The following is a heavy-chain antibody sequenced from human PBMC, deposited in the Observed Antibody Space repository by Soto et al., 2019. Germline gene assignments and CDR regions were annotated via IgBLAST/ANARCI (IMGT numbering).Heavy chain of an antibody. J-gene: IGHJ4*02. CDR3: ARDYVEVGYDSSGSLFDY. CDR1: GGSISSYY. D-gene: IGHD3-22*01. Sequence: LSLTCTVSGGSISSYYWSWIRQPPGKGLEWIGYIYYSGSTYYNPSLKSRVTVSVDTSKNQFSLKLSSVTAADTAVYYCARDYVEVGYDSSGSLFDYWGQGTLVTVSS. V-gene: IGHV4-59*12. CDR2: IYYSGST.